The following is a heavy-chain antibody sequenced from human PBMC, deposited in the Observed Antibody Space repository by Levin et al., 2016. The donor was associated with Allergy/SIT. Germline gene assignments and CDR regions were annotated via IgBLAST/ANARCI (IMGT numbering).Heavy chain of an antibody. V-gene: IGHV3-48*02. J-gene: IGHJ4*02. CDR1: GFTFGNYA. CDR3: ARGVTMATITPFGY. CDR2: ISSSTSTI. D-gene: IGHD5-24*01. Sequence: GESLKISCAASGFTFGNYAMNWVRQAPGKGLEWVSYISSSTSTIYYADSVKGRFTISRDSAKNSLYLQMNSLRDEDTAVYYCARGVTMATITPFGYWGQGTLVTVSS.